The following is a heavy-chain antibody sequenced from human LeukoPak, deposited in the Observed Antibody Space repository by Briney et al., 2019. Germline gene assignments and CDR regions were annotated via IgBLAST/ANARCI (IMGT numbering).Heavy chain of an antibody. V-gene: IGHV4-59*01. CDR1: GDSISSYY. CDR2: IYYSGTT. Sequence: PSETLSLTCTVSGDSISSYYWTWIQQPPGKGLEWIGYIYYSGTTNYNPSLKSRVTISVDTSKNQFSLKLSSVTAADTAVYYCASGRPLGFDYWGQGTLVTVSS. J-gene: IGHJ4*02. CDR3: ASGRPLGFDY. D-gene: IGHD1-26*01.